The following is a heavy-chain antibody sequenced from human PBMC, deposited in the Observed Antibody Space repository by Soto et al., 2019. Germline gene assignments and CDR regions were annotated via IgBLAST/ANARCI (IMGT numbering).Heavy chain of an antibody. CDR3: ARGLKNYYGVDV. V-gene: IGHV3-74*01. J-gene: IGHJ6*02. Sequence: EVKVVESGGGLVQPGGSLRLSCAASGFTFSTYWMHWVRQVPGKGLVWVSRIKGDGSSLSYVDSVKGRFTISRDNVENTVYLQMGSLRADDTALYYCARGLKNYYGVDVWGQGTTVTVSS. CDR2: IKGDGSSL. CDR1: GFTFSTYW.